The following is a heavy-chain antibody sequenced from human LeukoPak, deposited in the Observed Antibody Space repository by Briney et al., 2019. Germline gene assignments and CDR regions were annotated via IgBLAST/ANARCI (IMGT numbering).Heavy chain of an antibody. V-gene: IGHV1-18*01. D-gene: IGHD5-18*01. CDR2: ISADNGNT. Sequence: ASVKVSCRASGYSFNRYGISWLRQAPGQGLEWVGWISADNGNTNCAQKLQGRVTMITDTSTSTAYMEMRSLRSDDTAVYYCARMAVDTAMVHWYYFDDWGQGTLVTVSS. CDR1: GYSFNRYG. CDR3: ARMAVDTAMVHWYYFDD. J-gene: IGHJ4*02.